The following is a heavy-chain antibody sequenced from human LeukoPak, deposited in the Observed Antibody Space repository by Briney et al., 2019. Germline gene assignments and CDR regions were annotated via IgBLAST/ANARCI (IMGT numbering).Heavy chain of an antibody. CDR1: GYTFTGYY. V-gene: IGHV1-2*04. CDR2: INPNSGGT. CDR3: ARGPSSIKDLPPLYFDL. D-gene: IGHD5-12*01. J-gene: IGHJ2*01. Sequence: ASVKVSCKASGYTFTGYYMHWVRQAPGQGLEWMGWINPNSGGTNYAQKFQGWVTMTRDTSISTAYMELSRLRSDDTAVYYCARGPSSIKDLPPLYFDLWGRGTLVTVSS.